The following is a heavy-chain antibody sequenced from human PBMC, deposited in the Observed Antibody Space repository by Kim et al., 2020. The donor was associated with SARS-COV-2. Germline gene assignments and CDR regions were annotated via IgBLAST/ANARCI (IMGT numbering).Heavy chain of an antibody. J-gene: IGHJ5*02. CDR3: AIRTNHVSAVPPRCFDP. CDR2: LCYSRST. CDR1: GGSISSSSYY. Sequence: SETLSLTCTVSGGSISSSSYYWGWNRQPPGKELEGIRSLCYSRSTYYNPSLKIRVTLSVDTSKNQFSLTLGSVTAADTAVYYCAIRTNHVSAVPPRCFDP. V-gene: IGHV4-39*01. D-gene: IGHD6-25*01.